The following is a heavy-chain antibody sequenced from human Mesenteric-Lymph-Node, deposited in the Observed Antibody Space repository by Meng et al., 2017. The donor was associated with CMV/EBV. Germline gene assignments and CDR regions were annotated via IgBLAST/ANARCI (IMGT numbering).Heavy chain of an antibody. J-gene: IGHJ4*02. CDR3: ARGTYLGWFSSESDPVDY. CDR2: ISSDGSKR. CDR1: NFENCA. V-gene: IGHV3-30*04. Sequence: NFENCAVEGGRRAPGRGLEWVARISSDGSKRYYAEAVRGRFTISRDNSKTTLYLHMNSLRGDDTAVYYCARGTYLGWFSSESDPVDYWGQGTLVTVSS. D-gene: IGHD3-3*01.